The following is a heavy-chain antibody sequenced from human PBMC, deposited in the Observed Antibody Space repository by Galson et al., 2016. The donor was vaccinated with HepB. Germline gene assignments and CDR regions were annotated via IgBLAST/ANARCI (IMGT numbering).Heavy chain of an antibody. J-gene: IGHJ4*02. CDR1: GFTFSNYA. CDR2: ISYDGSNK. D-gene: IGHD6-19*01. Sequence: SLRLSCAASGFTFSNYAMHWVRQAPGKGLEWVAVISYDGSNKYYPDSVKGRFTFSRDNSKNTLYLQMNSLRDEDTAVYYCARGGIEVAGHYFDYWGQGTLVTVSS. V-gene: IGHV3-30*04. CDR3: ARGGIEVAGHYFDY.